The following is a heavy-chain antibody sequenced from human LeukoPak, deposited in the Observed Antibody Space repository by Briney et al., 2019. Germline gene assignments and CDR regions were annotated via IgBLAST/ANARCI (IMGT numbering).Heavy chain of an antibody. CDR2: INQGGSDK. CDR3: TRDRSRAEDD. Sequence: GGSLRLSCAASGFTFSGHWMSWVRQAPGKGLEWVANINQGGSDKYYVDSVKGRFTISGDNANNLLYLQMNSLRGEDTAVYYCTRDRSRAEDDWGQGTLVTVSS. J-gene: IGHJ4*02. D-gene: IGHD1-14*01. V-gene: IGHV3-7*01. CDR1: GFTFSGHW.